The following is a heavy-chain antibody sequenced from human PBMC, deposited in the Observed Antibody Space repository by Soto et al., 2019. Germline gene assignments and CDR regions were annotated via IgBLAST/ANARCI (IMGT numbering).Heavy chain of an antibody. D-gene: IGHD3-9*01. V-gene: IGHV3-11*01. J-gene: IGHJ4*02. CDR2: ISSSGSTI. CDR1: GFTFNVSY. CDR3: ARVTPKTYYDILTGPPRGYYFDY. Sequence: WGSLRLSCAASGFTFNVSYMSWLLKAPGKGLEWVSYISSSGSTIYYADSVKGRFTISRDNAKNSLYLQMNSLRAEDTAVYYCARVTPKTYYDILTGPPRGYYFDYWGQGTLVTV.